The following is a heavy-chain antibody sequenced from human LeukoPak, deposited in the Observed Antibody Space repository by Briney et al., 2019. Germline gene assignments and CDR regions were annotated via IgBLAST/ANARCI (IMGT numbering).Heavy chain of an antibody. V-gene: IGHV4-59*08. CDR2: IYYSGST. J-gene: IGHJ4*02. CDR1: GGSISSYY. D-gene: IGHD4-23*01. CDR3: ASHGRDGGKERYDY. Sequence: PSETLSLTCTVSGGSISSYYWSWIRQPPGKGLEWIGYIYYSGSTNYNPTLKSRVTISVDTSKNQFSLKLSSVAAADTAVYYCASHGRDGGKERYDYWGQGTLVTVSS.